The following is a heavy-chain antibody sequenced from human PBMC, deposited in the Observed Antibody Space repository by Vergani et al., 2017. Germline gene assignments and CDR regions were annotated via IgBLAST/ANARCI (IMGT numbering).Heavy chain of an antibody. Sequence: EVQLLESGGGLVQPGGSLRLSCAASGFTFSSYAMSWVRQAPGKGLEWVSAISGSGGSTYYADSVKGRCTISRDNSKNTLYLQMNSLRAADAAVYYCAKSSSWYSGWFDPWGQGTLVTVSS. CDR2: ISGSGGST. V-gene: IGHV3-23*01. D-gene: IGHD6-13*01. J-gene: IGHJ5*02. CDR3: AKSSSWYSGWFDP. CDR1: GFTFSSYA.